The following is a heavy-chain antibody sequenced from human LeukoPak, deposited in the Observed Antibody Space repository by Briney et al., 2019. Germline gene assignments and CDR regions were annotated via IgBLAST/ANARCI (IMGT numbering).Heavy chain of an antibody. J-gene: IGHJ4*02. V-gene: IGHV3-23*01. CDR2: ISSSGGTT. CDR1: GFTFSGYR. Sequence: PGGSLRLSCAASGFTFSGYRMNWVRQAPGKGLEWVSGISSSGGTTYYADSVKGRFTISKDNSKNTLFLQMNSLRAEDTAVYYCAKDLLNTEFWGQGTLVTVSS. D-gene: IGHD3-16*01. CDR3: AKDLLNTEF.